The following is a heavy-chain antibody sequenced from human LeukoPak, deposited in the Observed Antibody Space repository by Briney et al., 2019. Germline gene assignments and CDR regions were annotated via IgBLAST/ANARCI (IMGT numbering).Heavy chain of an antibody. CDR1: GGSISSSSYY. Sequence: SETLSLTCTVSGGSISSSSYYWGWIRQPPGKGLEWIGSIYYSGSTYYNPSLKSRVTISVDTSKNQFSLKLSSVTAADTAVYYCAGQSATIEGVDYGGQGTLVTVSS. J-gene: IGHJ4*02. CDR2: IYYSGST. CDR3: AGQSATIEGVDY. D-gene: IGHD5-12*01. V-gene: IGHV4-39*01.